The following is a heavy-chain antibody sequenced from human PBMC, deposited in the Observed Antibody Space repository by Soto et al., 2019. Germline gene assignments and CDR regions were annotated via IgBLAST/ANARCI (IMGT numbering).Heavy chain of an antibody. CDR3: AKGPFRVAGTEGNI. J-gene: IGHJ3*02. Sequence: PGGSLRLSCVVSGFTFSSYGMHWVRQAPGKGLEWVAVISYDGSDKYYADSVKGRFTISRDNSKNTLYLQMNSLRAEDTAVYYCAKGPFRVAGTEGNIWGQGTMVTVS. CDR1: GFTFSSYG. D-gene: IGHD6-19*01. V-gene: IGHV3-30*18. CDR2: ISYDGSDK.